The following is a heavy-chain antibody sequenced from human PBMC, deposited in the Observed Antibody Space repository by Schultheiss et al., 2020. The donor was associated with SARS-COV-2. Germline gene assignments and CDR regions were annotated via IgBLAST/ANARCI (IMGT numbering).Heavy chain of an antibody. CDR3: ARAIAARPTLSGY. V-gene: IGHV3-74*01. J-gene: IGHJ4*02. Sequence: ESLKISCAASGFTFSSYWMHWVRQAPGKGLVWVSRINSDGSSTSYADSVKGRFTISRDNAKNTLYLQMNSLRAEDTAVYYCARAIAARPTLSGYWGQGTLVTVSS. D-gene: IGHD6-6*01. CDR2: INSDGSST. CDR1: GFTFSSYW.